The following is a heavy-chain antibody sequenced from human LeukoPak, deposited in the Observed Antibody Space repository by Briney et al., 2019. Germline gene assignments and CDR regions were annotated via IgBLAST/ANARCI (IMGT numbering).Heavy chain of an antibody. CDR2: ISGSGGST. V-gene: IGHV3-23*01. Sequence: GGSLRLSCAVSGFTFRTYGMSWVRQAPGKGLQWVSSISGSGGSTYYADSVKGRFTISRDNSKNTLYLQMNSLRAEDTAVYYCARDYYDSSGYRDYWGQGTLVTVSS. CDR3: ARDYYDSSGYRDY. J-gene: IGHJ4*02. CDR1: GFTFRTYG. D-gene: IGHD3-22*01.